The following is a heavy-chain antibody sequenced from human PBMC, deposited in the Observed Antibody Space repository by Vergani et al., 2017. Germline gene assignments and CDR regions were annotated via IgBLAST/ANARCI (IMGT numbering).Heavy chain of an antibody. D-gene: IGHD6-13*01. CDR1: GGSISSGSYY. V-gene: IGHV4-61*02. Sequence: QVQLQESGPGLVKPSQTLSLTCTVSGGSISSGSYYWSWIRQPAGKGLEWIWRIYTSGSTNYNPSLKSRVTISVDTSKNQFSLKLSSVTAADTAVYYCARGSRAAGYSGPDSWGQGTRVTVSS. CDR2: IYTSGST. J-gene: IGHJ4*02. CDR3: ARGSRAAGYSGPDS.